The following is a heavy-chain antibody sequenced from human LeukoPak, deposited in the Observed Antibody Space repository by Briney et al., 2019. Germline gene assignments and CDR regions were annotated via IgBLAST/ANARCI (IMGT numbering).Heavy chain of an antibody. CDR2: ISWDGDSI. V-gene: IGHV3-43D*03. CDR1: GFTFSDYA. CDR3: ARATSSAWYYFDY. Sequence: PGGSLRHSCAASGFTFSDYAMHWVRQVPGKGLEWVSLISWDGDSIYYADSVRGRFTISRDNSKNSLYLQMNSLRAEDTALYYCARATSSAWYYFDYWGQGTLVTASS. D-gene: IGHD6-19*01. J-gene: IGHJ4*02.